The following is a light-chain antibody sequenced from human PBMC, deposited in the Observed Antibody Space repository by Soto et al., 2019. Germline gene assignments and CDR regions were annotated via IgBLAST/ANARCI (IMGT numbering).Light chain of an antibody. CDR2: TAS. CDR3: QQLTSYPIT. CDR1: QGISNY. V-gene: IGKV1-9*01. J-gene: IGKJ5*01. Sequence: DIQLSQSPSFLSASVGDRVTITCRASQGISNYLAWYQRKPGKAPKLLISTASILQSGVPSRFSGSGSGTEFTLTISSLQPEYFATYYCQQLTSYPITFGQGTRLEIK.